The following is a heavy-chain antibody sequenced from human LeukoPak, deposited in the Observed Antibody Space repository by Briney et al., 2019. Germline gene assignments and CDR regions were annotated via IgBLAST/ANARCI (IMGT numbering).Heavy chain of an antibody. Sequence: PSETLSLTCTVSGGSISTYYWSWIRQPPGKGLEWIGFIYYRGTTNYNPSLKSRVTISVDTSKNQFSLKLRSVTAADTAVYYCARHAVATAIQDYWGQGTLVSVSS. CDR1: GGSISTYY. D-gene: IGHD2-21*02. CDR2: IYYRGTT. J-gene: IGHJ4*02. CDR3: ARHAVATAIQDY. V-gene: IGHV4-59*08.